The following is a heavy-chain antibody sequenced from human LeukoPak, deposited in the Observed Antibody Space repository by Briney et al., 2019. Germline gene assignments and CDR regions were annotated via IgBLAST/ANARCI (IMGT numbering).Heavy chain of an antibody. CDR3: ANDRVTGVVFAEGAFDI. J-gene: IGHJ3*02. V-gene: IGHV3-9*03. CDR1: GFTFDDYA. D-gene: IGHD1-14*01. Sequence: GRSLRLSCAASGFTFDDYAMHWVRQAPGKGLEWVSGISWNSGSIGYADSVKGRFTISRDNAKNSLYLQMNSLRAEDMALYYCANDRVTGVVFAEGAFDIWGQGTMVTVSS. CDR2: ISWNSGSI.